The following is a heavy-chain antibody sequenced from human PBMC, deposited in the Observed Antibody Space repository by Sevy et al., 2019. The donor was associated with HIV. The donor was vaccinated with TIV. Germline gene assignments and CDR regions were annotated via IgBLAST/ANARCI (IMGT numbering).Heavy chain of an antibody. D-gene: IGHD3-9*01. CDR3: ARESRRRVPTAGILTGYSPLRYYYYGMDV. Sequence: SETLSLTCAVYGGSFSGYYWSWIRQPPGKGLEWIGEINHSGSTNYNPSLKSRVTISVDTSKNQFSLKLGSVTAADTAVYYCARESRRRVPTAGILTGYSPLRYYYYGMDVWGQGTTVTVSS. V-gene: IGHV4-34*01. CDR1: GGSFSGYY. J-gene: IGHJ6*02. CDR2: INHSGST.